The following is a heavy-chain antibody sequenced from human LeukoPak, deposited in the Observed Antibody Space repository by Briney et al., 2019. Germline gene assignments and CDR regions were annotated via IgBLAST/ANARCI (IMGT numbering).Heavy chain of an antibody. CDR1: GGSISSRSYS. D-gene: IGHD1-14*01. CDR3: AKGYTNGVNQEVWLDS. CDR2: TYYDGST. Sequence: SETLSLTCTVSGGSISSRSYSWVWIRQSPGKGLEWIGSTYYDGSTDYNSSLKSRVSMSVDTSRNQSSLKLTSVTAADTAVYFCAKGYTNGVNQEVWLDSWGQGTLVTVSS. V-gene: IGHV4-39*07. J-gene: IGHJ5*01.